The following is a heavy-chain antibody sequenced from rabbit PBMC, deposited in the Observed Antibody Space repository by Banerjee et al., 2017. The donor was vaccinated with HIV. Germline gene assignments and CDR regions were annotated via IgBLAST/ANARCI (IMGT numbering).Heavy chain of an antibody. CDR3: ARGGLRYYAGGWGWDSFGL. D-gene: IGHD4-1*01. Sequence: MCWVRQAPGKGLEWIGYITYGGSAYYASWVNGRFTISRHNAQNTLYLQLNSLTAADTATYFCARGGLRYYAGGWGWDSFGLWGQGTLVTVS. J-gene: IGHJ3*01. CDR2: ITYGGSA. V-gene: IGHV1S28*01.